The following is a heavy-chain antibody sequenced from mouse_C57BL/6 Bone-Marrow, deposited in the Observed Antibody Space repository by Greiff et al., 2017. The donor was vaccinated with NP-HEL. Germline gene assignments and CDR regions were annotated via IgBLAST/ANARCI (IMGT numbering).Heavy chain of an antibody. V-gene: IGHV1-9*01. D-gene: IGHD1-1*01. CDR2: ILPGSGSP. CDR1: GYTFTGYW. J-gene: IGHJ2*01. Sequence: QVQLPQSGAELMKPGASVKLSCKATGYTFTGYWIEWVKQRPGHGLEWIGEILPGSGSPKYHEKFKGKATFTADTSSNTAYMQHSSLTTEDSAIYYCARSSLYYYGSSWDYCGQGTTLTVSS. CDR3: ARSSLYYYGSSWDY.